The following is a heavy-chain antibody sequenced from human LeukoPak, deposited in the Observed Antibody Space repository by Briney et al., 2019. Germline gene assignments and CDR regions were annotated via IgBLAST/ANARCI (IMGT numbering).Heavy chain of an antibody. J-gene: IGHJ4*02. Sequence: PSETLSLSCTVSGGSISSYYWGWIRQPPGKGLEWIGSIYYRGNTPYNPSLKSRVTMSLDTSKNQFSLNLNSVTAADTAVYFCVSQITRGSYWPAFDFWGQGTLVTVSS. CDR2: IYYRGNT. CDR1: GGSISSYY. CDR3: VSQITRGSYWPAFDF. D-gene: IGHD1-26*01. V-gene: IGHV4-39*01.